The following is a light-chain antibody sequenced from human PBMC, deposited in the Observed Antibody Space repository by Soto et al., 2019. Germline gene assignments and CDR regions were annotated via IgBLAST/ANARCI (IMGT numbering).Light chain of an antibody. CDR2: EVN. V-gene: IGLV2-23*02. Sequence: QSVLTQPASVSGSAGQSITISCSGTMRDVGAYNLVSWYQQHPGTAPKLILFEVNKRPSGVSGRFSGSKSGNTASLTISGLQAEDEADYYCCSFTSSNTHVFGTGTKLTVL. CDR1: MRDVGAYNL. CDR3: CSFTSSNTHV. J-gene: IGLJ1*01.